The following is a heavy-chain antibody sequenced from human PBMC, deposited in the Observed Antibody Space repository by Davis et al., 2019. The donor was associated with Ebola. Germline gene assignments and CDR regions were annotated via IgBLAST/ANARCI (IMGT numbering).Heavy chain of an antibody. CDR2: IYYSGST. CDR3: ARRNFIVATITGDAFDI. V-gene: IGHV4-39*01. CDR1: GGSISSSSYY. Sequence: PGGSLRLSCTVSGGSISSSSYYWGWIRQPPGKGLEWIGSIYYSGSTYYNPSLKSLVTISVDTSKNQFSLKLSSVTAADTAVYYCARRNFIVATITGDAFDIWGQGTMVTVSS. D-gene: IGHD5-12*01. J-gene: IGHJ3*02.